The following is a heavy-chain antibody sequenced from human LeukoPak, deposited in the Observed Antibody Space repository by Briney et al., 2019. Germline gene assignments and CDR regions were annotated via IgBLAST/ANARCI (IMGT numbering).Heavy chain of an antibody. D-gene: IGHD3-22*01. V-gene: IGHV3-15*07. CDR3: TTEDGSGWYKDYYDSSGYYY. CDR2: IKSETDGGTT. J-gene: IGHJ4*02. CDR1: GFTFSNAW. Sequence: PGGSLRLSCAASGFTFSNAWMNWVRQAPGKGLEWVGRIKSETDGGTTDYAAPVKGRFTILRDDSKNTLYLQMNSLKTEDTAVYYCTTEDGSGWYKDYYDSSGYYYWGQGTLVTVSP.